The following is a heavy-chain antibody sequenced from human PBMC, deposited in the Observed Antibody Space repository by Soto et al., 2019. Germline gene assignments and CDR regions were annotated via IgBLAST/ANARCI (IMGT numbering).Heavy chain of an antibody. Sequence: ASVKVSCKASGYTFTSYAMHWVRQAPGQRLEWMGWINAGNGNTKYSQKFQGRVTITRDTSASTAYMELSSLRSEDTAVYYCARVYGSGWYNWFDPWGQGTLVTV. D-gene: IGHD6-19*01. CDR3: ARVYGSGWYNWFDP. J-gene: IGHJ5*02. CDR1: GYTFTSYA. V-gene: IGHV1-3*01. CDR2: INAGNGNT.